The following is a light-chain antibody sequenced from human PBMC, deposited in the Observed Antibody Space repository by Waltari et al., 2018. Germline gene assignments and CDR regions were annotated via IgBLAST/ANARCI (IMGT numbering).Light chain of an antibody. J-gene: IGLJ2*01. CDR2: GNN. Sequence: QSVLTQPPSVSGTPGQRVTISCSGSTSNIGAGHDVHWYQHLPGTAPNLLIYGNNNRPAGVPDRFSGAQSGASATLAITGLQADDEADYFCQSFDNMLSGGVVFGGGTKLAVL. V-gene: IGLV1-40*01. CDR3: QSFDNMLSGGVV. CDR1: TSNIGAGHD.